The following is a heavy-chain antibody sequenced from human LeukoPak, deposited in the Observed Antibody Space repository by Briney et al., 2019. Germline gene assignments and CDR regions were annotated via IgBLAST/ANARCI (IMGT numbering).Heavy chain of an antibody. CDR3: ARLRWLQKLFDY. CDR1: GDSVSTTDAA. CDR2: TYYSSKWYN. J-gene: IGHJ4*02. Sequence: SQTLSPTCAISGDSVSTTDAAWNWIRQSPSRGLEWLGRTYYSSKWYNDYAVSVKSRIIINPDTSKNQFSLQLTSVTPKDTAVYYCARLRWLQKLFDYWGQGTLVTVSS. V-gene: IGHV6-1*01. D-gene: IGHD5-24*01.